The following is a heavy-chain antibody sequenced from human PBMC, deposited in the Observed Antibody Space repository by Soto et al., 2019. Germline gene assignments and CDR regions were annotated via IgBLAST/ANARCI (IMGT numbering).Heavy chain of an antibody. D-gene: IGHD3-16*01. CDR1: GFTFSSYA. V-gene: IGHV3-30-3*01. CDR3: ARDNGQSSDV. Sequence: GGSLRLSCAASGFTFSSYAMHWVRQAPGKGLEWVALISYDGTKKYYADSVKGRFTISRDNSKNTLFLQTNSLRAEDTALYYCARDNGQSSDVWGQGTLVTVSS. J-gene: IGHJ4*02. CDR2: ISYDGTKK.